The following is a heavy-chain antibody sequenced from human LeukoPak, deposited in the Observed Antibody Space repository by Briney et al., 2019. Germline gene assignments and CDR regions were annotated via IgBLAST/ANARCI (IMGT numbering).Heavy chain of an antibody. CDR1: GYTFTSYD. CDR2: MNPNSGNT. V-gene: IGHV1-8*01. D-gene: IGHD3-10*01. CDR3: ARSFRYYGRRFDP. J-gene: IGHJ5*02. Sequence: ASVKVSCKASGYTFTSYDINWVRQATGQGLEWMGWMNPNSGNTGYAQKLQGRVTMTRNTSISTAYMELSSLRSEDTAVYYCARSFRYYGRRFDPWGQGTLVTVSS.